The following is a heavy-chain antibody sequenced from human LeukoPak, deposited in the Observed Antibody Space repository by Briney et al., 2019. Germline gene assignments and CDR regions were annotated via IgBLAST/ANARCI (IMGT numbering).Heavy chain of an antibody. CDR1: GFTFSSYG. Sequence: PGGSLRLSCAASGFTFSSYGMHWVRQAPGKGLEWVAVIWYDGSNKYYADSVKGRFTISRDNSKNTLYLQMNSLRAEDTAVYYCARQMTPDAFDIWGQGTMGTVSS. D-gene: IGHD2-15*01. CDR3: ARQMTPDAFDI. V-gene: IGHV3-33*01. J-gene: IGHJ3*02. CDR2: IWYDGSNK.